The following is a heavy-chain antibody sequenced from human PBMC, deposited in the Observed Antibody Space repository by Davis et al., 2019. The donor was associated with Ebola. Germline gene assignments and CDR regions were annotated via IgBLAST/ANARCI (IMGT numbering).Heavy chain of an antibody. J-gene: IGHJ4*02. CDR1: GGSFSSSSYY. D-gene: IGHD3-16*02. V-gene: IGHV4-39*02. Sequence: PSETLSLTCAVYGGSFSSSSYYWGWIRQPPGKELEWIGSIYYSGSTYYNPSLKSRVTISVDTSKNHFSLDLSSVTAADTAVYYCARGGSYRPYYFDDWGQGTLVTVSS. CDR3: ARGGSYRPYYFDD. CDR2: IYYSGST.